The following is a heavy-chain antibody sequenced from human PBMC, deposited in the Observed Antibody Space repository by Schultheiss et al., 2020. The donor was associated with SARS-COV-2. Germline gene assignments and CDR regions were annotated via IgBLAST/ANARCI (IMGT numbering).Heavy chain of an antibody. Sequence: ASVKVSCKASGYTFTSYYMHWVRQAPGQGLEWMGRINPNSGGTNYAQKFQGRVTMTTDTSTSTAYMELRSLRSDDTAVYYCASSLLTFAFDIWGQGTMVTVSS. CDR1: GYTFTSYY. J-gene: IGHJ3*02. V-gene: IGHV1-2*06. CDR2: INPNSGGT. CDR3: ASSLLTFAFDI. D-gene: IGHD3-10*01.